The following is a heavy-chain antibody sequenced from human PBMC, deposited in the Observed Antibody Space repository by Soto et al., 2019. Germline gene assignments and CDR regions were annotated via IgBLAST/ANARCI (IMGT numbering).Heavy chain of an antibody. CDR1: GFTFSSYA. V-gene: IGHV3-30-3*01. J-gene: IGHJ3*02. D-gene: IGHD3-22*01. Sequence: QVQLVESGGGVVQPGRSLRLSCAASGFTFSSYAMHWVRQAPGKGLEWVAVISYDGSNKYYADSVKGRFTISRDNSKNTLYLQMNRLRGEDTAVYYCARDAMIVVVITTRSGAFDIWGQGTMVTVSS. CDR3: ARDAMIVVVITTRSGAFDI. CDR2: ISYDGSNK.